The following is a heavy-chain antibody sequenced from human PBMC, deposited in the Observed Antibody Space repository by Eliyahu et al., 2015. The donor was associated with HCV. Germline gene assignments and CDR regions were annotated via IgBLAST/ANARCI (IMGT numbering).Heavy chain of an antibody. CDR3: ARDAYYDSSGYRFGLKNNDAFDI. D-gene: IGHD3-22*01. Sequence: EVQLVESGGGLVQPGGSLXLSCAASGFPVXSNYXXXXRQAPGKGLEWVSVIYSGGSTYYADSVKGRFTISRDNSKNTLYLQMNSLRAEDTAVYYCARDAYYDSSGYRFGLKNNDAFDIWGQGTMVTVSS. J-gene: IGHJ3*02. CDR1: GFPVXSNY. V-gene: IGHV3-66*02. CDR2: IYSGGST.